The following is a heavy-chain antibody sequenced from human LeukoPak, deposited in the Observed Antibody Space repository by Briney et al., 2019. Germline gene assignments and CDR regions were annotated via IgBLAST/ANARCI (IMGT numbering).Heavy chain of an antibody. Sequence: GGSLRLSCAASGFTFSRNWMSWVRQTPGKGLEWVANIKPDESEKHYVDSVKGRFTISRDNAKNSLYLQMNSLRAEDTAVYYCARDGDEYGNDFDYWGQGTLVTVSS. J-gene: IGHJ4*02. V-gene: IGHV3-7*01. CDR1: GFTFSRNW. CDR3: ARDGDEYGNDFDY. D-gene: IGHD1-14*01. CDR2: IKPDESEK.